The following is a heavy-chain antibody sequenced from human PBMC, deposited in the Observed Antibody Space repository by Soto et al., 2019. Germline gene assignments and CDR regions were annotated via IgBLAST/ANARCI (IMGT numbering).Heavy chain of an antibody. CDR3: ARDSGSGTYLWFDP. V-gene: IGHV4-31*03. J-gene: IGHJ5*02. Sequence: SETLSLACTVAAGSISSGGYYWSWIRQHPGKGLEWIGYSYSSGSTYYNPSLKSRVTISVDTSKNQFSLKLSSVTAAATAVYYCARDSGSGTYLWFDPWGQGTLVTVSS. CDR2: SYSSGST. CDR1: AGSISSGGYY.